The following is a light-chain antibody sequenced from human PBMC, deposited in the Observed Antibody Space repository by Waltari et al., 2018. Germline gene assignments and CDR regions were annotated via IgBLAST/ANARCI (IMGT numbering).Light chain of an antibody. J-gene: IGLJ3*02. CDR3: AAWDDSLTAWV. CDR1: SSNIGRNI. V-gene: IGLV1-44*01. CDR2: TNN. Sequence: QSVLTQPPSASGTPGQRGTISCSGSSSNIGRNIVIWYQQLPGTAPKLLIYTNNQRPAGVPDRFSGSKSGTSASLAISGLQSEDEADYHCAAWDDSLTAWVFGGGTKLTVL.